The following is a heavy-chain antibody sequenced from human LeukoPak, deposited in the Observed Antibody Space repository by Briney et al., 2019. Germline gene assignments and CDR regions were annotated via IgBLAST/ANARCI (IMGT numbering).Heavy chain of an antibody. CDR2: IYFSGST. V-gene: IGHV4-39*01. CDR1: LGSLSSSSYY. CDR3: ARLWLGYCSGGICLRGAFDI. J-gene: IGHJ3*02. Sequence: SGTLSLTCTVSLGSLSSSSYYLGWIRPPAGKGLGWMGCIYFSGSTYYHPSLKRRITISVNTSKNQFSLELSSLTAADTAVYYCARLWLGYCSGGICLRGAFDIWAKGQWSPSLQ. D-gene: IGHD2-15*01.